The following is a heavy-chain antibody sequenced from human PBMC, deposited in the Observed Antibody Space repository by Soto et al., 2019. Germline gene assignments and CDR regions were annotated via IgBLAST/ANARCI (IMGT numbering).Heavy chain of an antibody. CDR1: GFTFSSSA. CDR3: TRLGDGAAQDAFDI. V-gene: IGHV3-73*01. J-gene: IGHJ3*02. D-gene: IGHD6-6*01. CDR2: IRSKANSYAT. Sequence: GGSLRLSCAASGFTFSSSAMHWVRQASGKGLEWVGRIRSKANSYATAYAASVKGRFTISRDDSKNTAYLQMNSLKTEDTAVYYCTRLGDGAAQDAFDIWGQGTMVTVSS.